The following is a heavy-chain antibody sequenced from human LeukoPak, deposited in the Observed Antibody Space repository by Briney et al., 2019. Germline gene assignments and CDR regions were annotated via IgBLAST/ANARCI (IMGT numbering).Heavy chain of an antibody. J-gene: IGHJ4*02. V-gene: IGHV3-33*01. CDR3: ARRVVVADYFDY. D-gene: IGHD2-15*01. CDR1: GFIFSTYG. Sequence: GGSLRLSCAASGFIFSTYGMHWVRQAPGKGLEWVAVIWYDGSSGYYADSVKGRFTISRDNAKNSLYLQMNSLRAEDTAVYYCARRVVVADYFDYWGQGTLVTVSS. CDR2: IWYDGSSG.